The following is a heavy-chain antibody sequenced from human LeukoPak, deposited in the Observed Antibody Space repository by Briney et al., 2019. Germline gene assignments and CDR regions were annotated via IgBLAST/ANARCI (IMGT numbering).Heavy chain of an antibody. J-gene: IGHJ4*02. CDR2: IIPVFGTA. CDR3: ARVDTTWYPFDY. D-gene: IGHD6-13*01. Sequence: ASVKVSCKASGYSFTGYYMHWVRQAPGQGLEWMGEIIPVFGTANYAQNFQGRVTITADESTSTAYMELSNLTSEDTAVYYCARVDTTWYPFDYWGQGTLVTVSP. CDR1: GYSFTGYY. V-gene: IGHV1-69*13.